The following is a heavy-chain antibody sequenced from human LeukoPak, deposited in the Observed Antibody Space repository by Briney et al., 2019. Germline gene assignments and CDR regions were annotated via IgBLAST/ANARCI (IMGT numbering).Heavy chain of an antibody. CDR1: GGSISSGGYY. J-gene: IGHJ3*01. Sequence: PSQTLSLTCTVSGGSISSGGYYCSWIRQHPGKGLEWIGYIYYSGSTYYNPSLKSRVTISVDTSKNQFSLKLSSVTAADTAVYYCARDEGYCYDFWGQGTMVTVSS. D-gene: IGHD2-21*01. CDR2: IYYSGST. CDR3: ARDEGYCYDF. V-gene: IGHV4-31*03.